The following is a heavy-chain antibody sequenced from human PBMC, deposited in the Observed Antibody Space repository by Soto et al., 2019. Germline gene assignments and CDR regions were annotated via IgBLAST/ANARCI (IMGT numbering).Heavy chain of an antibody. D-gene: IGHD1-1*01. V-gene: IGHV3-15*01. CDR3: TTDLSSVQHPPGFDY. Sequence: PVKGRFTISRDDSKNTLYLQMNSLKTEDTAVYYCTTDLSSVQHPPGFDYWGQGTLVTVSS. J-gene: IGHJ4*02.